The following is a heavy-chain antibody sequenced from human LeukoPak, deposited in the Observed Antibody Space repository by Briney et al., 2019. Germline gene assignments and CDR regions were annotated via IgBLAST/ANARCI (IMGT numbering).Heavy chain of an antibody. CDR3: ARDRGTGLFDY. CDR2: IYYSGST. J-gene: IGHJ4*02. V-gene: IGHV4-59*01. CDR1: GGSISSYY. Sequence: SSGTLSLTCTVSGGSISSYYWSWIRQPPGKGLEWIGYIYYSGSTNYNPSLKSRVTISVDTSKNQFSLKLSSVTAADTAVYYCARDRGTGLFDYWGQGTLVTVSS. D-gene: IGHD1-1*01.